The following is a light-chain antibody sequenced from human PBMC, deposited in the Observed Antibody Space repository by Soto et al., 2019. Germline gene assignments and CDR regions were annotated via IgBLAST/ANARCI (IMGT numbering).Light chain of an antibody. V-gene: IGKV3-15*01. Sequence: QSPAALAVTPEERATLSCRASHSFSRSYVAWYQQKPCQAPRLLIYGASTRATGIAARLSGSGSGTEVTLTISSLQSEDFAVYYCQRYNNCLGTLGQGSVV. CDR2: GAS. J-gene: IGKJ1*01. CDR3: QRYNNCLGT. CDR1: HSFSRS.